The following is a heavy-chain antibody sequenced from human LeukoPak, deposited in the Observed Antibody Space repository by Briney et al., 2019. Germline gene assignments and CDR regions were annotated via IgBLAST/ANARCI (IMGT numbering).Heavy chain of an antibody. V-gene: IGHV1-8*01. Sequence: ASVKVSCKASGYTFTSYDINWVRQATGQGLECMGWMNPKSGNTGYAQKFQGRVTMTRNTSISSAYMELSNLRSEDTAIYYCATSRSSLQKLVRHCDFWGQGTLVTVSS. CDR1: GYTFTSYD. CDR3: ATSRSSLQKLVRHCDF. CDR2: MNPKSGNT. D-gene: IGHD6-13*01. J-gene: IGHJ4*02.